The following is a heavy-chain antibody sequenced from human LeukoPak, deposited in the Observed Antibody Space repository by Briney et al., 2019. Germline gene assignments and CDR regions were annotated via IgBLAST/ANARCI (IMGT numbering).Heavy chain of an antibody. V-gene: IGHV1-69*04. CDR3: ASFSEKSDYYDSSGPFDY. CDR2: IIPIFGIA. D-gene: IGHD3-22*01. Sequence: SVKVSCKASGGTFSSYAISWVRRAPGQGLEWMGRIIPIFGIANYAQKFQGRVTITADKSTSTAYMELSSLRSEDTAVYYCASFSEKSDYYDSSGPFDYWGQGTLVTVSS. CDR1: GGTFSSYA. J-gene: IGHJ4*02.